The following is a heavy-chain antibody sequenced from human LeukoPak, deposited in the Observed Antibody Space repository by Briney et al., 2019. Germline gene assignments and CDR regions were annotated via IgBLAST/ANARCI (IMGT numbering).Heavy chain of an antibody. CDR2: IIPIFGTA. J-gene: IGHJ5*02. D-gene: IGHD6-13*01. CDR3: ARVWSTAATGWNWFDP. CDR1: GGTFSSYA. V-gene: IGHV1-69*05. Sequence: ASVKVSCKASGGTFSSYAISWVRQAPGQGLEWMGGIIPIFGTANYAQKFQGRVTMTTDTSTSTAYMELRSLRSEDTAVYYCARVWSTAATGWNWFDPWGQGTLVTVSS.